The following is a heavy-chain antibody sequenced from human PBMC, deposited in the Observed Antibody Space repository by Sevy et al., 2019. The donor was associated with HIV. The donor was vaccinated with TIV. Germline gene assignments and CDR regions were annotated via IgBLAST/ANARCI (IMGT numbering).Heavy chain of an antibody. Sequence: GGSLRLSCVVSRFTSSNYWMHWVRQAPGKGLVWVSRINSDGRITTYADSVKGRFTISTDLAKNTLYLQMNSVRVEDTAVYFCARGTAGVASLWGQGTLVTVSS. V-gene: IGHV3-74*03. CDR1: RFTSSNYW. D-gene: IGHD3-10*01. CDR3: ARGTAGVASL. J-gene: IGHJ4*02. CDR2: INSDGRIT.